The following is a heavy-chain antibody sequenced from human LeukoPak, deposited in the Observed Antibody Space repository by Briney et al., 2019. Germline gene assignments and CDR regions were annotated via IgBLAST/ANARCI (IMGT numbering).Heavy chain of an antibody. Sequence: PGGSLRLSCAASGFTFSNCSMNWVRRAPGKGLEWVSYIRSSSSFIYYADSVKGRFTISRDNAKNSLYLQMNSLRAEDTAVYYCARGGRSTADLIDYWGQGTLVTVSS. CDR2: IRSSSSFI. J-gene: IGHJ4*02. V-gene: IGHV3-21*01. D-gene: IGHD5/OR15-5a*01. CDR3: ARGGRSTADLIDY. CDR1: GFTFSNCS.